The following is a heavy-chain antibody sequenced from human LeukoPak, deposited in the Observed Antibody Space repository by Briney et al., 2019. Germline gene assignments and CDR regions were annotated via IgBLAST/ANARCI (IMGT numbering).Heavy chain of an antibody. CDR1: GGSISSGSYY. CDR2: IYTSGST. D-gene: IGHD1-1*01. J-gene: IGHJ6*03. V-gene: IGHV4-61*02. CDR3: AREQLFNPYYMDV. Sequence: SETLSLTCTVSGGSISSGSYYWSWIRQPAGKGLEWIGRIYTSGSTNYNPSLKSRVTISVDTSKNQFSLKLSSVTAADTAVYYCAREQLFNPYYMDVWGKGTTVTISS.